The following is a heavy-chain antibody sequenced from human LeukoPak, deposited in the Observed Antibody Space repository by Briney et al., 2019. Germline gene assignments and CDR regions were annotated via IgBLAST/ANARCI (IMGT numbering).Heavy chain of an antibody. J-gene: IGHJ4*02. CDR1: GFSFSSYA. CDR2: ISGSGSTA. D-gene: IGHD3-10*01. CDR3: AKDALGGSGSYSWGTFDS. Sequence: PGGSLRFSCVASGFSFSSYALSWVRRAPGKGLEWVSGISGSGSTAVYTDSVRGRFTVSRDNSKNTLYLQMNSLRDEDTAVYYCAKDALGGSGSYSWGTFDSWGQGTLVTVSS. V-gene: IGHV3-23*01.